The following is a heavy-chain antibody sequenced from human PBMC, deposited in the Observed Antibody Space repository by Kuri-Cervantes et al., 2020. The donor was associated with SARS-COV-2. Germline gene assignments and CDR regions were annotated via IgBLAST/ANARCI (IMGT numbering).Heavy chain of an antibody. CDR3: ARQRGGRGLRFLEWLFEWFDP. Sequence: ESLKISCAVYGGSFSGYYWSWIRQPPGKGLEWIGEINHSGSTNYNPSLKSRATISVDTSKNQFSLKLSSVTAADTAVYYCARQRGGRGLRFLEWLFEWFDPWGQGTLVTVSS. V-gene: IGHV4-34*01. D-gene: IGHD3-3*01. CDR1: GGSFSGYY. CDR2: INHSGST. J-gene: IGHJ5*02.